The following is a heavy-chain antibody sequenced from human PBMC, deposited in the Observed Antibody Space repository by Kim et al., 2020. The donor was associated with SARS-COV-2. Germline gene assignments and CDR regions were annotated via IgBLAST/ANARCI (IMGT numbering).Heavy chain of an antibody. Sequence: GGSLRLSCAASGFTFDDYAMHWVRQAPGKGLEWVSLISGDGGSTYYADSVKGRFTISRDNSKNSLYLQMNSLRTEDTALYYCAMIVGAMFRYYYYGMDVWGQGTTVTVSS. CDR1: GFTFDDYA. CDR2: ISGDGGST. CDR3: AMIVGAMFRYYYYGMDV. D-gene: IGHD1-26*01. V-gene: IGHV3-43*02. J-gene: IGHJ6*02.